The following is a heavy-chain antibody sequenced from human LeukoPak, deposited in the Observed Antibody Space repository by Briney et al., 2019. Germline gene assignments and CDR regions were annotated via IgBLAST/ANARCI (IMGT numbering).Heavy chain of an antibody. Sequence: ASVKVSCKASGYTFTSYYMHWVRQAPGQGLEWMGIINPSGGSTSYAQKFQGRVTMTRDTSTSTVYMELSSLRSEDTAVYYCASSYCSGGSCYHEYQHWGQGTLVTVSS. CDR3: ASSYCSGGSCYHEYQH. V-gene: IGHV1-46*01. J-gene: IGHJ1*01. CDR2: INPSGGST. CDR1: GYTFTSYY. D-gene: IGHD2-15*01.